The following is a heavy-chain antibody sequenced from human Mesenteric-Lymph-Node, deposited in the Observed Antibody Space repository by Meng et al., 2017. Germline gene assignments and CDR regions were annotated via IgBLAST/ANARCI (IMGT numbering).Heavy chain of an antibody. Sequence: GESLKISCAASGFTFSSYAMSWVRQAPGKGLEWVSAINTAGTTYYANSVKGRFTITSDNSKNTLYLQMNSVEAEDTAVYYCAKDGVSPNTDYWGQGTLVTVSS. V-gene: IGHV3-23*01. CDR3: AKDGVSPNTDY. CDR2: INTAGTT. D-gene: IGHD2-21*01. J-gene: IGHJ4*02. CDR1: GFTFSSYA.